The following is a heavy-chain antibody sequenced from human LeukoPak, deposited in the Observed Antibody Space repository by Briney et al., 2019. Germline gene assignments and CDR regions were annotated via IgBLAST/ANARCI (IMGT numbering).Heavy chain of an antibody. J-gene: IGHJ4*02. CDR3: ARGVRRSLTLAYFDY. CDR1: GGTFSSYA. D-gene: IGHD3-16*01. Sequence: ASVKVSCKASGGTFSSYAISWVRQAPGQGLEWMGGTIPIFGTANYAQKFQGRVTITTDESTSTAYMELSSLRSEDTAVYYCARGVRRSLTLAYFDYRGQGTLVTVSS. V-gene: IGHV1-69*05. CDR2: TIPIFGTA.